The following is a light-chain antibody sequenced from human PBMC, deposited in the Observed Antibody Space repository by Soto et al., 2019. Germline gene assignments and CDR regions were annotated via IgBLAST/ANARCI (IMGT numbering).Light chain of an antibody. V-gene: IGKV3-20*01. CDR2: GAS. CDR3: QQYGPSPMDT. J-gene: IGKJ2*01. CDR1: QTVSSSY. Sequence: EIVLTQSPGTLSLSPGERATLSCRASQTVSSSYLAWYQQKPGQAPRLLIYGASTRATGIPGRFSGSASGTDFTLTISRLEPEDVVVYYCQQYGPSPMDTFGQGTNLEIK.